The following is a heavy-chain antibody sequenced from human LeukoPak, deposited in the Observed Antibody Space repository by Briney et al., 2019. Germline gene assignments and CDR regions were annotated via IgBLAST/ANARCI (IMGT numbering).Heavy chain of an antibody. CDR1: GFTFDDYA. V-gene: IGHV3-9*01. Sequence: GGSLRLSCVPSGFTFDDYAMHWVRQAPGKGREWVSGNSWNRGRISYADSVNGRFTISRDNAKKSLYLQMNSLRAEETALYYCAKGPYGSGSYYFFDYWGQGTLVTVSS. CDR3: AKGPYGSGSYYFFDY. D-gene: IGHD3-10*01. CDR2: NSWNRGRI. J-gene: IGHJ4*02.